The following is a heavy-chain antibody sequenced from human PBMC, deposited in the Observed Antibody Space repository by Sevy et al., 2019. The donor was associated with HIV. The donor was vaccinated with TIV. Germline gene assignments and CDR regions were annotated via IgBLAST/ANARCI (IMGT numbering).Heavy chain of an antibody. CDR3: ANLTTRPTSDLYGMDV. D-gene: IGHD4-17*01. CDR1: GYTFSDYY. Sequence: ASVKVSCKASGYTFSDYYIHWVRQAPGQGLEWMAWINPNDGVTHYAQSFQGGVTLTRDTSVSTAYMEMRGLRYADTAIYYCANLTTRPTSDLYGMDVWGQGTPVTVSS. CDR2: INPNDGVT. J-gene: IGHJ6*02. V-gene: IGHV1-2*02.